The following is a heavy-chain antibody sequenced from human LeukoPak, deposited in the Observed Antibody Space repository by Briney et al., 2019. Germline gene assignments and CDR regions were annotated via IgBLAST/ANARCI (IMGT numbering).Heavy chain of an antibody. J-gene: IGHJ3*02. CDR1: GGSISSYY. CDR2: IYYSGST. V-gene: IGHV4-59*01. Sequence: SETLSLTCTVSGGSISSYYWSWIRQPAGKGLEWIGYIYYSGSTNYNPSLKSRVTISVDTSKNQFSLKLSSVTAADTAVYYCARDPGGYCSGGSCYSGAFDIWGQGTMVTVSS. CDR3: ARDPGGYCSGGSCYSGAFDI. D-gene: IGHD2-15*01.